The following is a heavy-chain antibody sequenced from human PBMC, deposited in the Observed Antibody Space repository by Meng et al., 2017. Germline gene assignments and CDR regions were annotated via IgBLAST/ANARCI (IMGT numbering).Heavy chain of an antibody. V-gene: IGHV3-73*02. CDR2: IRSKANNYAT. Sequence: EVQLVESGGGLAPPGGSLKLSCAASGFTFSGSAMHWVRQSSGKGLEWVGRIRSKANNYATAYAASVIGRFTISRDDSKNTAYLQMNSLKTEDTAVYYCSRLETTAFDYWGQGILVTVSS. CDR1: GFTFSGSA. J-gene: IGHJ4*02. CDR3: SRLETTAFDY. D-gene: IGHD4-17*01.